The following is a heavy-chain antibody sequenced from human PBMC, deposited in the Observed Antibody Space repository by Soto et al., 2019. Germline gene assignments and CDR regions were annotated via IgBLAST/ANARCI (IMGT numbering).Heavy chain of an antibody. CDR2: IYYNGSP. V-gene: IGHV4-31*03. CDR1: GGSISSSSYR. CDR3: ARVRENYFDH. J-gene: IGHJ4*02. Sequence: QMHLQESGPGLVKPSQTLSLTCTVSGGSISSSSYRWTWIRQHPGKGLEWIGYIYYNGSPYYNPSLKSRVIISADPSQNQFSLNLSSVTAADTAVYYCARVRENYFDHWGQGILVTVSS.